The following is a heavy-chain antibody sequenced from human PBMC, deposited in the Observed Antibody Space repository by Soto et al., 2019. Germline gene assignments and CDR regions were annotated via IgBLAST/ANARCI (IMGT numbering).Heavy chain of an antibody. J-gene: IGHJ6*02. CDR3: ARVEAPLIHSDHYYYGMDV. CDR1: GFSFSTYC. Sequence: QVQLVESGGGVVRPGRSLRLACEASGFSFSTYCMHWVRQAPGKGLQWVAVIWDDGTNTYYADSVKGRFTISRDNSKDTLYLEMNTLRAEDTAVYYCARVEAPLIHSDHYYYGMDVGGQGTKVTVSS. CDR2: IWDDGTNT. V-gene: IGHV3-33*01. D-gene: IGHD5-18*01.